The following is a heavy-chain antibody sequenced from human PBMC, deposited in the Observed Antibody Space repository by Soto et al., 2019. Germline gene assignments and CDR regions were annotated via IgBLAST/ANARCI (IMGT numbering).Heavy chain of an antibody. CDR3: ARVGGSGWNFDS. J-gene: IGHJ4*02. D-gene: IGHD6-19*01. Sequence: SETLSLTCAVSGDSISTSYWPWIRQSPGKGLECIGCIHYSGKSSYSPSLKSRVTMSVDTSKNQFSLKLNSMTAADTAVYYCARVGGSGWNFDSWGQGILVT. CDR2: IHYSGKS. V-gene: IGHV4-59*01. CDR1: GDSISTSY.